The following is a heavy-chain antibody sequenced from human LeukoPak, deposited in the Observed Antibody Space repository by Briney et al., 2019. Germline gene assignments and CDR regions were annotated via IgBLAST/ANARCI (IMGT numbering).Heavy chain of an antibody. CDR2: IYTSGST. CDR1: GGSISSYY. CDR3: ASWAHYYGSGSYDY. Sequence: SETLSLTCTVSGGSISSYYWSWIRQPAGKGLEWIGRIYTSGSTNYNPSLKSRVTMSVDTSKNQFSLKLSSVTAADTAVYYCASWAHYYGSGSYDYWGQGTLVTVSS. J-gene: IGHJ4*02. V-gene: IGHV4-4*07. D-gene: IGHD3-10*01.